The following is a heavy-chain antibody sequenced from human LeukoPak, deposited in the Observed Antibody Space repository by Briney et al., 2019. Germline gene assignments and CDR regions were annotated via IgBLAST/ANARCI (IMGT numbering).Heavy chain of an antibody. V-gene: IGHV3-72*01. Sequence: GGSLRLSCAASGFTFSDHYMDWVRQAPGKGLEWVGRTRNKANSYTTEYAASVKGRFTISRDDSKNSLYLQMNSLKTEDTAVYYCVRDNPRCCGVVPANIDDLWGQGTLVTVSS. CDR1: GFTFSDHY. D-gene: IGHD2-21*02. CDR3: VRDNPRCCGVVPANIDDL. J-gene: IGHJ5*02. CDR2: TRNKANSYTT.